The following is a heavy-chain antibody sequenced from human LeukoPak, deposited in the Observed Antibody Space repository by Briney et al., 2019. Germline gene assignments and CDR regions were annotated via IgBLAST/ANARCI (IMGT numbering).Heavy chain of an antibody. CDR1: GGTINSYY. J-gene: IGHJ4*02. CDR2: ISYSGSA. V-gene: IGHV4-59*08. CDR3: ARRHGSGRSDY. Sequence: SETLSPTCTVSGGTINSYYWNWIRQPPGKGLEWIGYISYSGSANYNPSLKSRITISVDTSKNQFSLRLSSVTAADTAVYYCARRHGSGRSDYWGQGTLVTVSS. D-gene: IGHD3-10*01.